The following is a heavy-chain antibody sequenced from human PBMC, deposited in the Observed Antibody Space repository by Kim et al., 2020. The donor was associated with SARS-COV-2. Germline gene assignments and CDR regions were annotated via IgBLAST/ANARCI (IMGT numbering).Heavy chain of an antibody. D-gene: IGHD3-10*01. V-gene: IGHV4-31*02. CDR3: AAGKVRGVITLAFDI. J-gene: IGHJ3*02. Sequence: PSLKSRVTISVDTSKNQFSLKLSSVTAADTAVYYCAAGKVRGVITLAFDIWGQGTMVTVSS.